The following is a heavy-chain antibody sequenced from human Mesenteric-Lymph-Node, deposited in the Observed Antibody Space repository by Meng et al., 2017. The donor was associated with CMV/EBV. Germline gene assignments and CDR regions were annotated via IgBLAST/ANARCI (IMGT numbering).Heavy chain of an antibody. CDR3: ARAPHAAPDY. CDR1: GFTFSSYT. V-gene: IGHV3-64*02. J-gene: IGHJ4*02. CDR2: ISSSGGST. Sequence: GGSLRLSCAASGFTFSSYTMHWVRQVPGKGLEYVSSISSSGGSTYYADSVKGRFTISRDNSKNTLCLQMGNLRTEDTAVYYCARAPHAAPDYWGQGTLVTVSS.